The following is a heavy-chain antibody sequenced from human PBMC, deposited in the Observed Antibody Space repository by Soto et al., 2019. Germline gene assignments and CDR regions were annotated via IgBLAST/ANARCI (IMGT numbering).Heavy chain of an antibody. CDR1: GFTFSSYA. Sequence: PGGSLRLSCAASGFTFSSYAMHWVRQAPGKGLEWVAVISYDGNNKYYADSVKGRFTISRDNSKNTLYLQMNSLRAEDTAVYYCARDGIPAAIYYYYGMDVWGQGTTVTVSS. J-gene: IGHJ6*02. D-gene: IGHD2-2*01. CDR2: ISYDGNNK. CDR3: ARDGIPAAIYYYYGMDV. V-gene: IGHV3-30-3*01.